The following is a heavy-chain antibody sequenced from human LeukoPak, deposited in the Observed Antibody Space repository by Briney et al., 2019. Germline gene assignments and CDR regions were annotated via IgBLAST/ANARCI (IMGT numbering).Heavy chain of an antibody. Sequence: PGGSLRLSCAASGFTFSSYGMHWVRQAPGKGLEWVAVISYDGSNKYYADSVKGRFTISRDNSKNTLYLQMNSLRAEDTAVYYCAKEVGPIVVVNQGPFDIWGQGTMVTVSS. D-gene: IGHD3-22*01. CDR1: GFTFSSYG. J-gene: IGHJ3*02. CDR3: AKEVGPIVVVNQGPFDI. V-gene: IGHV3-30*18. CDR2: ISYDGSNK.